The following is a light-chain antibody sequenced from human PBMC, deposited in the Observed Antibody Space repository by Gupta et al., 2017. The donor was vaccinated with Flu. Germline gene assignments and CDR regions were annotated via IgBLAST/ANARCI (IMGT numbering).Light chain of an antibody. CDR1: TGAGTSDHY. CDR2: DTD. V-gene: IGLV7-46*01. J-gene: IGLJ3*02. CDR3: LHAYRGPRV. Sequence: GTVTVRCGSSTGAGTSDHYPYWFQQKPDQDPMIFIYDTDNKHSWTPARLSGSLLGDTAALPLSGAQPEDEAYYYCLHAYRGPRVVGGGTKLTVL.